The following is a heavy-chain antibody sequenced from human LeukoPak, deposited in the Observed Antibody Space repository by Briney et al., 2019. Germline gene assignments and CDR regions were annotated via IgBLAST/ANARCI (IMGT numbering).Heavy chain of an antibody. CDR3: ARGKGLHTFDY. V-gene: IGHV3-48*02. Sequence: GGSLRLSCAASGFTFSSYSMNWVRQAPGKGLEWVSYISSSSSTIYYADSVKGRFTISRDNAKNSLHLQMNSLRDEDTAVYYCARGKGLHTFDYWGQGTLVTVSS. D-gene: IGHD2-15*01. CDR2: ISSSSSTI. CDR1: GFTFSSYS. J-gene: IGHJ4*02.